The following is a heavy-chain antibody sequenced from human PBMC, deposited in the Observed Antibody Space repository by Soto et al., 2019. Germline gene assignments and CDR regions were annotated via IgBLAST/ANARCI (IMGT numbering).Heavy chain of an antibody. D-gene: IGHD3-9*01. J-gene: IGHJ5*02. CDR2: IDPTDSYT. CDR1: GYSFTTYW. Sequence: PGESLKISCQASGYSFTTYWISWVRQMPGKGLECMGRIDPTDSYTDYGPSFEGHVTMSVDRSINTAYLEWSSLKASDSAMYYCARRIYYDILTGYPHDYLDPWGQGTLVTVSS. V-gene: IGHV5-10-1*01. CDR3: ARRIYYDILTGYPHDYLDP.